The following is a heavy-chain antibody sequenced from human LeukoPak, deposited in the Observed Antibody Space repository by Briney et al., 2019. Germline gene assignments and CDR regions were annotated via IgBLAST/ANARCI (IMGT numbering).Heavy chain of an antibody. Sequence: GGSLRLSCAASGFTFSDYYMSWIRQAPGKGLEWVSYISSSGCTIYYADSVKGRFTISRDNAKNSLYLQMNSLRAEDTAVYYCARGLWSGELLPSGYFDYWGQGTLVTVSS. D-gene: IGHD3-10*01. CDR3: ARGLWSGELLPSGYFDY. CDR1: GFTFSDYY. CDR2: ISSSGCTI. V-gene: IGHV3-11*04. J-gene: IGHJ4*02.